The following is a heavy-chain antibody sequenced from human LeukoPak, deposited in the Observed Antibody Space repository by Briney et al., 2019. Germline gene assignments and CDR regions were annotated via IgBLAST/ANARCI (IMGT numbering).Heavy chain of an antibody. CDR3: ARQARLGGSDKFDY. CDR1: GGSISSSSYY. J-gene: IGHJ4*02. V-gene: IGHV4-39*01. Sequence: SETLSLTCTVSGGSISSSSYYWDWIRQSPGRGLEWIGSIYYSGSTYYNPSLKSRVTISVDTSKNQFSLKLSSVTAADTAVYYCARQARLGGSDKFDYWGQGTLVTVSS. D-gene: IGHD3-16*01. CDR2: IYYSGST.